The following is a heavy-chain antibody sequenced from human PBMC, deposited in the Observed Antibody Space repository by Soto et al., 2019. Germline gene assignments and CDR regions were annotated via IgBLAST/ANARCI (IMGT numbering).Heavy chain of an antibody. CDR2: INTGNGNT. D-gene: IGHD6-13*01. V-gene: IGHV1-3*04. Sequence: SKDPVYTFESCARQWARHEHKKRLEWMGWINTGNGNTKYSQKFQGRVTITRDTSASTAYMELSSLRSEDTAVYYCARDRYTLDSSTWYFDYWGQGTLVTVSS. CDR1: VYTFESCA. J-gene: IGHJ4*02. CDR3: ARDRYTLDSSTWYFDY.